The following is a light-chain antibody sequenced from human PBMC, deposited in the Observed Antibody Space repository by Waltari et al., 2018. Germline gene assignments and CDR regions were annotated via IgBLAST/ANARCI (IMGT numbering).Light chain of an antibody. V-gene: IGLV2-11*01. CDR3: CSYAGSYNWL. J-gene: IGLJ3*02. CDR2: DVS. Sequence: QSALTQPRSVSGSPGQSVTISCTGTSSDVGAYTYVSWYQQHPGKAPKLMIYDVSKRPSGVPDRFSGSKSGNTASLTISGLQAEDEADYYCCSYAGSYNWLFGGGTKLTVL. CDR1: SSDVGAYTY.